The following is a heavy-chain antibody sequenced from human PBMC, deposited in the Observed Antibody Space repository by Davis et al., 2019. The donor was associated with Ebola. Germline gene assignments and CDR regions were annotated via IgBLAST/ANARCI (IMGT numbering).Heavy chain of an antibody. V-gene: IGHV3-23*01. CDR3: AKVSYNWNHGYYYYGMDV. CDR2: ISGSGGST. D-gene: IGHD1-14*01. CDR1: GFTFSSYA. J-gene: IGHJ6*02. Sequence: PGGSLRLSCAASGFTFSSYAMSWVRQAPGKGLEWVSAISGSGGSTYYADSVKGRFTISRDNSKNTLYLQMNSLRAEDTAVYYCAKVSYNWNHGYYYYGMDVWGQGTTVTVSS.